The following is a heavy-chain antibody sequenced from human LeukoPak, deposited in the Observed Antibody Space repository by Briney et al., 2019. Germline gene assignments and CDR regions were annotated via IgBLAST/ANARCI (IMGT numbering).Heavy chain of an antibody. CDR2: ISNDGSNK. CDR3: VKDRSNTWSFDY. V-gene: IGHV3-30*18. CDR1: GFTFSSNF. J-gene: IGHJ4*02. Sequence: GGSLRLSCAASGFTFSSNFMHWGRQAPDKGLEWVAFISNDGSNKNYIGSVKGRFTISRDNSKNTLYLQMNSLRVEDTAVYFCVKDRSNTWSFDYWGQGTVVTVSS. D-gene: IGHD6-13*01.